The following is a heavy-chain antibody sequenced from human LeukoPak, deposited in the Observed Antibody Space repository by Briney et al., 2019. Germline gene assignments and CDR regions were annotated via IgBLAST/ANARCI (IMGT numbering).Heavy chain of an antibody. V-gene: IGHV3-30*02. CDR1: GFTFSSYG. Sequence: GGSLRLSCAASGFTFSSYGMHWVRQAPGKGLEWVAFIRNDGSDKYYADSVKGRFTISRDYSKNTLYLQMNSLRAEDTAVYYCARINYGSGTYPTRALDYWGQGTLVTVSS. CDR3: ARINYGSGTYPTRALDY. D-gene: IGHD3-10*01. J-gene: IGHJ4*02. CDR2: IRNDGSDK.